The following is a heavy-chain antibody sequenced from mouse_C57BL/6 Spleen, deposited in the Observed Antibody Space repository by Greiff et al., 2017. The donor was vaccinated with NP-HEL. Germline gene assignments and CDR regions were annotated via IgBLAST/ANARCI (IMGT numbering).Heavy chain of an antibody. D-gene: IGHD1-1*01. CDR3: ARDYYGSSKGFAY. Sequence: EVQLQQSGPELVKPGASVKISCKASGYTFTDYYMNWVKQSHGKSLEWIGDINPNNGGTSYNQKFKGKATLTVDKSSSTAYMELRSLTSEDSAVYYCARDYYGSSKGFAYWGQGTLVTVSA. V-gene: IGHV1-26*01. CDR1: GYTFTDYY. J-gene: IGHJ3*01. CDR2: INPNNGGT.